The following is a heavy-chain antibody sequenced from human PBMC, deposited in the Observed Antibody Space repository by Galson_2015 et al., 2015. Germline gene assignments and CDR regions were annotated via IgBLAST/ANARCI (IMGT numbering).Heavy chain of an antibody. J-gene: IGHJ4*02. CDR1: GFTFSSYG. V-gene: IGHV3-33*01. D-gene: IGHD3-9*01. Sequence: SLRLSCAASGFTFSSYGMHWVRQAPGKGLEWVAVIWYDGSNKYYADSVKGRFTISRDNSKNTLCLQMNSLRAEDTAVYYCARGTHYDILTGYSPFDYWGQGTLVTVSS. CDR3: ARGTHYDILTGYSPFDY. CDR2: IWYDGSNK.